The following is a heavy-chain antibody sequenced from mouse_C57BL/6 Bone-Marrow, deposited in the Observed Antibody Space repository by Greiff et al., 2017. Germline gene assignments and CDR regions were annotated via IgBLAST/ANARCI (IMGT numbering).Heavy chain of an antibody. CDR3: ARHDGSNWYFDV. J-gene: IGHJ1*03. Sequence: DVQLVESGGGLVQPGGSLKLSCAASGFTFSDYGMAWVRQAPRKGPEWVAFISNLAYSIYYADTVTGRFTISSENAKNTLYLEMSSLRSEDTAMYYCARHDGSNWYFDVWGTGTTVTVSS. D-gene: IGHD1-1*01. V-gene: IGHV5-15*01. CDR2: ISNLAYSI. CDR1: GFTFSDYG.